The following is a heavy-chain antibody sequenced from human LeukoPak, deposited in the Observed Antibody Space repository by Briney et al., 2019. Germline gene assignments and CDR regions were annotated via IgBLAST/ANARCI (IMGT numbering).Heavy chain of an antibody. CDR3: ARAGVQWELLYFDY. J-gene: IGHJ4*02. D-gene: IGHD1-26*01. Sequence: SVKASCKASGGTFSSYAISWVRQAPGQGLEWMGGIIPIFGTANYAQKFQGRVTITADESTSTAYMELSSLRSEDTAVYYCARAGVQWELLYFDYWGQGTLVTVSS. V-gene: IGHV1-69*13. CDR1: GGTFSSYA. CDR2: IIPIFGTA.